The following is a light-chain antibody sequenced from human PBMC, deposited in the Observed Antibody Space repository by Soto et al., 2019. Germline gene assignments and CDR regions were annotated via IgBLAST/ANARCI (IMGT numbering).Light chain of an antibody. CDR2: DVA. CDR3: VSYTSSTTDV. J-gene: IGLJ1*01. Sequence: QSALTQPASVSDSPGQSITISCTGTSSDVGGSNFVSWYQQHPGKPPKLIIYDVANRPSGVSNRFSGSKSGSTASLIISRLHTEDEADYYCVSYTSSTTDVFGTGTKLTVL. V-gene: IGLV2-14*03. CDR1: SSDVGGSNF.